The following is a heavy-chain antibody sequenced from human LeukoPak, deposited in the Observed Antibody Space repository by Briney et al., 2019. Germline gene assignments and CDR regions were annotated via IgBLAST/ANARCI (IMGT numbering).Heavy chain of an antibody. V-gene: IGHV3-74*01. Sequence: GGSLRLSCAASGNYWMHWVRQAPGKGLVWVSHINSDGSWTSYADSVKCRFTISKDNAKNTVYLQMNSLRAEDTAVYYCVSFYETYWGRGTLVTVSS. CDR2: INSDGSWT. CDR1: GNYW. D-gene: IGHD2/OR15-2a*01. J-gene: IGHJ4*02. CDR3: VSFYETY.